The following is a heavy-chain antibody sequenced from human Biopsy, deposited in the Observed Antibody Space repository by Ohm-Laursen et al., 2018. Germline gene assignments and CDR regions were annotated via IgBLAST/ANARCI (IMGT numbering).Heavy chain of an antibody. D-gene: IGHD4/OR15-4a*01. CDR2: FSHTGAT. V-gene: IGHV4-34*01. Sequence: GTLSLTCAVDGGSFSGYDWTWIRQPPGKGLEWVGEFSHTGATIYNPSLKSRLTISVDKSKNHFSLRLTSVTAADTATYFCARGPYGDNAGAFDVWGQGTVVTVSS. CDR1: GGSFSGYD. CDR3: ARGPYGDNAGAFDV. J-gene: IGHJ3*01.